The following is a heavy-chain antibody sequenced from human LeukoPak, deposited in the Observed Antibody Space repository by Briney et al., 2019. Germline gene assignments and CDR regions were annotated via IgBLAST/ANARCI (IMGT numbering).Heavy chain of an antibody. CDR1: GGSVSSSNYY. Sequence: SETLSLTCTVSGGSVSSSNYYWSWIRQPPGKGLEWIGYVYYSGSTKYNPSLKSRVTISGDTSKNQFCLKVSSVTAADTAVYYCAASYISGFPEIDYWGQGTLVTVSS. V-gene: IGHV4-61*01. D-gene: IGHD6-19*01. CDR2: VYYSGST. CDR3: AASYISGFPEIDY. J-gene: IGHJ4*02.